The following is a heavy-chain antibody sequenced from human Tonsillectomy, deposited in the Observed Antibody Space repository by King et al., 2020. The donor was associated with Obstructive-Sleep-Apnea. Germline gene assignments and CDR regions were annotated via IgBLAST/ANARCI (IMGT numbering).Heavy chain of an antibody. CDR1: GFTFSSYA. V-gene: IGHV3-23*04. CDR3: AKMSPHILTGYSH. J-gene: IGHJ4*02. D-gene: IGHD3-9*01. CDR2: ISGIGGST. Sequence: VQLVESGGGLEQPGGSLRLSCAASGFTFSSYAMSWVRQVPGKGLEWVSAISGIGGSTNYADSVKGRFTISRDNSKNTLYLQMNSLRAEDTAVYYCAKMSPHILTGYSHWGQGTLVTVSS.